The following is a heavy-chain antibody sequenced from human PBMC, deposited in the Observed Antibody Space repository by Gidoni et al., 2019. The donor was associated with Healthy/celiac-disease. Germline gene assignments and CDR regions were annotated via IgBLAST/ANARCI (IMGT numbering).Heavy chain of an antibody. D-gene: IGHD2-15*01. Sequence: QVQLVQSGAEVKKPGSSVKASCKASGGTLRSYAIGWGRQAPGQVLEWMGGSIPIVGTANYAQKFQCRVTSTADESTSTTYMELSSLRSEDTAVYYCARVGGDCSGGSCYSPVDYWGQGTLVTVSS. CDR3: ARVGGDCSGGSCYSPVDY. V-gene: IGHV1-69*01. J-gene: IGHJ4*02. CDR1: GGTLRSYA. CDR2: SIPIVGTA.